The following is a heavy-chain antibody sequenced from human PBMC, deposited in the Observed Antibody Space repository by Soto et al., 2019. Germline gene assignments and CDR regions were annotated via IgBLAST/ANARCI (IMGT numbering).Heavy chain of an antibody. D-gene: IGHD2-15*01. CDR3: ASVVVVAASGYGMDV. J-gene: IGHJ6*02. CDR2: IYYSGSI. Sequence: PSETLSLTCTVSGGSISSSSYYWGWIRQPPGKGLEWIGSIYYSGSIYYNPSLKSRVTISVDTSKNQFSLKLSSVIAADTAVYYCASVVVVAASGYGMDVWGQGTTVTVSS. V-gene: IGHV4-39*07. CDR1: GGSISSSSYY.